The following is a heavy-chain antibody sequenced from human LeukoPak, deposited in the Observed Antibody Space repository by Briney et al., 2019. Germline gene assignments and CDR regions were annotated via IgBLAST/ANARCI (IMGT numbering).Heavy chain of an antibody. V-gene: IGHV4-34*01. CDR1: GGSFSGYY. Sequence: SETLSLTCAVYGGSFSGYYWSWIRQPSGKGLEWIGEINHSGSTNYNPSLKSRVTISVDTSKNQFSLKLSSVTAADTAVYYCARPGSYGSGSYRSWFDPWGQGTLVTVSS. CDR2: INHSGST. D-gene: IGHD3-10*01. J-gene: IGHJ5*02. CDR3: ARPGSYGSGSYRSWFDP.